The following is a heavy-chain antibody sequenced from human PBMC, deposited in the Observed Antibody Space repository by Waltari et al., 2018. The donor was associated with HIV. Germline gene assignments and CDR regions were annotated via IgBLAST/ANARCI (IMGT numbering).Heavy chain of an antibody. V-gene: IGHV5-51*03. CDR3: ARPPNSTVVNAFDY. CDR1: GFRFTRYW. D-gene: IGHD1-1*01. Sequence: EVQLVKSGTEVTKPGASMRISCKGSGFRFTRYWIAWVRQRPGKGLEWIGLIYPVDSETRYNPSFQGQVTISADKSITTAYLQWNSLKASDTAMYYCARPPNSTVVNAFDYWGQGTQVTVSS. J-gene: IGHJ4*02. CDR2: IYPVDSET.